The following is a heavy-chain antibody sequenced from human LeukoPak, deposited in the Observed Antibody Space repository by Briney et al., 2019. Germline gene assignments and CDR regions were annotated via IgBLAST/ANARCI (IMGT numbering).Heavy chain of an antibody. CDR3: VREGYDFWSGYFRGLDY. J-gene: IGHJ4*02. Sequence: GGSLRLSCAASGFTFAAHNMHWVRQAPGKGLEWVANVKQDGSEKYYVDSVKGRFTISRDNAKNSLYLQMSSLRADDTAVYYCVREGYDFWSGYFRGLDYWGQGTLVTVSS. D-gene: IGHD3/OR15-3a*01. CDR2: VKQDGSEK. CDR1: GFTFAAHN. V-gene: IGHV3-7*01.